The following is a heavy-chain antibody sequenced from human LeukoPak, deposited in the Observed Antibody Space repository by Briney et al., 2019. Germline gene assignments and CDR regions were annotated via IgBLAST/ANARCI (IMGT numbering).Heavy chain of an antibody. V-gene: IGHV1-18*01. CDR3: ARGGQGYYGSGSYPDY. D-gene: IGHD3-10*01. Sequence: ASVKVSSKASGYTFTSYGISWVRQAPGQGLEWMGWIRVYNGDTNYAQKLQGRVTMTTDTSTSTAYMELRSLRSDDTAVYYCARGGQGYYGSGSYPDYWGQGTLVTVSS. CDR1: GYTFTSYG. CDR2: IRVYNGDT. J-gene: IGHJ4*02.